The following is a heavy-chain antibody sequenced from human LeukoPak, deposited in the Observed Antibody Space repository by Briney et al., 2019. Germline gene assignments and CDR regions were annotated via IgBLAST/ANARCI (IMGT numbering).Heavy chain of an antibody. V-gene: IGHV3-23*01. J-gene: IGHJ4*02. D-gene: IGHD2-2*01. CDR2: ISGSAGST. Sequence: GGSLRLSCAAAGFTFSSYAMSWVRQAPGKGLEWVSGISGSAGSTYYADSVKGRFTISRDNSKNTLYLQMNSLRAEDTAVYYCAASLPNIVVVPATKGPFGYWGQGALVTVSS. CDR1: GFTFSSYA. CDR3: AASLPNIVVVPATKGPFGY.